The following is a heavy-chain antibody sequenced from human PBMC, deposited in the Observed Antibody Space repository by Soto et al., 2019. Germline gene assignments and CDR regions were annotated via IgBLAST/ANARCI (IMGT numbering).Heavy chain of an antibody. Sequence: QVQLVQSGAEVKKPGSSVKVSCKASGGTFSSYTISWVRQAPGQGLEWMGRIIPILGIANYAQKFQGRVTITADKFTSTAYMELSSLRSEDTAVYYCARDQKGRAAAGTGRRHRYNWFDPWGQGTLVTVSS. V-gene: IGHV1-69*08. D-gene: IGHD6-13*01. CDR1: GGTFSSYT. CDR2: IIPILGIA. J-gene: IGHJ5*02. CDR3: ARDQKGRAAAGTGRRHRYNWFDP.